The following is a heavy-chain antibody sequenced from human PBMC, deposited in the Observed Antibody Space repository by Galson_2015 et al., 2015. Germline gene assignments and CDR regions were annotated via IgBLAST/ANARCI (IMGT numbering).Heavy chain of an antibody. Sequence: CAISGDSVASQSATWDWIRQSPSRGLEWLGRTYLRSRWYYDYAESVKGRITISPDTSKNQFSLQLNSVAPEDTAVYYCAREGWIRDGYEYFDTWGQGTLVTVSS. CDR2: TYLRSRWYY. V-gene: IGHV6-1*01. D-gene: IGHD5-24*01. CDR3: AREGWIRDGYEYFDT. J-gene: IGHJ4*02. CDR1: GDSVASQSAT.